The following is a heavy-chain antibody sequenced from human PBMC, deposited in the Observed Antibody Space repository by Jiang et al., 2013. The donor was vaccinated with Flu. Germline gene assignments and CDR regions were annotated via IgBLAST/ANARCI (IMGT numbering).Heavy chain of an antibody. V-gene: IGHV3-23*01. Sequence: VQLLESGGGLVQPGGSLRLSCIVSGFTFSSFAMGWVRQSPGKDLEWVSSITGSASHTFYAASVKGRFTISRDNFKDTLYLQMNSLRAEDTALYYCAKGPTPDGWYGDSWGQGTRVTVSS. CDR3: AKGPTPDGWYGDS. D-gene: IGHD6-19*01. CDR2: ITGSASHT. CDR1: GFTFSSFA. J-gene: IGHJ5*01.